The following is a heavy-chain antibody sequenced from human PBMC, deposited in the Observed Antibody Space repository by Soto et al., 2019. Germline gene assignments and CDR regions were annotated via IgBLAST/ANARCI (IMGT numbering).Heavy chain of an antibody. CDR1: GFSLSTSGMC. CDR2: IDWDDDK. V-gene: IGHV2-70*01. CDR3: ARALYYYDSSGYKSWFAP. J-gene: IGHJ5*02. D-gene: IGHD3-22*01. Sequence: GSGPTLVNPTQAHTLSCTFSGFSLSTSGMCVSWIRQPPGKALEWLALIDWDDDKYYSTSLKTRLTISKDTSKNQVVLTMTNMDPVDTATYYFARALYYYDSSGYKSWFAPWGQGTLVPVSS.